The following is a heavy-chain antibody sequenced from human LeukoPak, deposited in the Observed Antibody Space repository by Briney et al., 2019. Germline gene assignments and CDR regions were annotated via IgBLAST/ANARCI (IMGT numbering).Heavy chain of an antibody. Sequence: PSETLSLTCAVYGGSFSGYYWSWIRQPPGKGLEWIGKINHSGSTNYNPSLKSRVTISVDTSKNQFSLKLSSVTAADTAVYYCARGPIMAAAGTRGYYFDYWGQGTLATVSS. J-gene: IGHJ4*02. D-gene: IGHD6-13*01. CDR2: INHSGST. CDR1: GGSFSGYY. CDR3: ARGPIMAAAGTRGYYFDY. V-gene: IGHV4-34*01.